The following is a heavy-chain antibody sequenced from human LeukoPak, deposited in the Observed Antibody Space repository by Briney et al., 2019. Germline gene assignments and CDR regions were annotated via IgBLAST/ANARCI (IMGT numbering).Heavy chain of an antibody. V-gene: IGHV3-23*01. Sequence: PGGSLRLSCAASGFTFSSYAMSWVRQAPGKGLEWVSAISGSGGSTYYADSVKGRFTISRDNSKNTLYLQRNSLRAEDTAVYYCAKLGYAAADIVVVVAATPNYWGQGTLVTVSS. D-gene: IGHD2-15*01. CDR3: AKLGYAAADIVVVVAATPNY. J-gene: IGHJ4*02. CDR1: GFTFSSYA. CDR2: ISGSGGST.